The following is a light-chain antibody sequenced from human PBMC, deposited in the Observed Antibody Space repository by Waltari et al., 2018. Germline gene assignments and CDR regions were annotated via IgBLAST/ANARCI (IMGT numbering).Light chain of an antibody. CDR1: QTVLYSSNNKNY. J-gene: IGKJ1*01. CDR2: WAS. V-gene: IGKV4-1*01. CDR3: QQYYTTPT. Sequence: IVMTQSPDSLAVSLGERATITCKSSQTVLYSSNNKNYLAWYQQKAGQSPKLLLYWASTREAGVPDRFSGSGSGTDFTLTINSLQAEDVAVYYCQQYYTTPTFGQGTKVEIK.